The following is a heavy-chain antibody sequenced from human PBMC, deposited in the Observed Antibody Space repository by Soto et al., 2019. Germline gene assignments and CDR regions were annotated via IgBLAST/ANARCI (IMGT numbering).Heavy chain of an antibody. CDR1: GGSISSGDYY. CDR3: AREGSGNSYGYFDY. Sequence: LSLTCTVSGGSISSGDYYWSWVRQPPGKGLEWIGYIYYNGNTYYNPSLRSRVTISGDTSKNQFSLRLSSVTAADTAVYYCAREGSGNSYGYFDYWGQGTLVTVSS. J-gene: IGHJ4*02. V-gene: IGHV4-30-4*01. CDR2: IYYNGNT. D-gene: IGHD5-18*01.